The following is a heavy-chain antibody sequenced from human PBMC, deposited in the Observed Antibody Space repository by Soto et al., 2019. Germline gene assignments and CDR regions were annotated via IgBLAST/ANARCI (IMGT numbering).Heavy chain of an antibody. J-gene: IGHJ5*02. CDR3: ARDAPAGVAAAGTEYNWFDP. V-gene: IGHV4-38-2*02. Sequence: TSETLSLTCAVSGYSISSGYYWGWIRQPPGKGLEWIGSIYHSGSTYYNPSLKSRVTISVDTSKNQFSLKLSSVTAADTAVYYCARDAPAGVAAAGTEYNWFDPWGQGTLVTVSS. CDR2: IYHSGST. D-gene: IGHD6-13*01. CDR1: GYSISSGYY.